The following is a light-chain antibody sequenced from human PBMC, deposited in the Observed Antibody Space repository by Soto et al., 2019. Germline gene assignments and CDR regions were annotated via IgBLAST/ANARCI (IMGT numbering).Light chain of an antibody. Sequence: QSVLTQPPSASGTPGQRVTISCSGSNSNIGRDAVNWYQQLPGTAPKLLIYSTNQRPSGVPDRFSGSKSGTSASLAISGLQSEDEAEYYCAAWDASLNGYVFGTGTKLTVL. CDR1: NSNIGRDA. CDR3: AAWDASLNGYV. CDR2: STN. J-gene: IGLJ1*01. V-gene: IGLV1-44*01.